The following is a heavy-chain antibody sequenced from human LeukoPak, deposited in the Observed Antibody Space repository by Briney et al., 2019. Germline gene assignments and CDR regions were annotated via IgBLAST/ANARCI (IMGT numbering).Heavy chain of an antibody. Sequence: SETLSLTCSVSGGSINNYYWSWIRQPPGKGLEWIGHIFYSGSTNYNPSLKSRVTISLVMSKNQVSLKLSSVTTADTAMYYCARTDDAFHIWGHGTTVTVSS. V-gene: IGHV4-59*01. J-gene: IGHJ3*02. CDR2: IFYSGST. D-gene: IGHD2-21*02. CDR1: GGSINNYY. CDR3: ARTDDAFHI.